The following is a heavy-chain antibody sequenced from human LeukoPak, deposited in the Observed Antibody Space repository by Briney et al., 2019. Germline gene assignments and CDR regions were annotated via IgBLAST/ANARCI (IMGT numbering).Heavy chain of an antibody. Sequence: SETLSLTCTVSGDSVSRGTYYWSWIRQPAGKGLEGIGRIYASGSTNYNPSLKSRVTISIDTSNNQFSLKLSSVTAADTAVYYCARGSGTIFGETPVAFDIWGQGTMVTVSS. CDR1: GDSVSRGTYY. CDR3: ARGSGTIFGETPVAFDI. J-gene: IGHJ3*02. D-gene: IGHD3-3*01. CDR2: IYASGST. V-gene: IGHV4-61*02.